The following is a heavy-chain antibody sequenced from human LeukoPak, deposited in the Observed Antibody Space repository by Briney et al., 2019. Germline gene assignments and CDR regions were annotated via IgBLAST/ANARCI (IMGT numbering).Heavy chain of an antibody. D-gene: IGHD3-22*01. J-gene: IGHJ5*02. Sequence: GASVKVSCKASGYTFTGYYMHWVRQAPGQGLEWMGWMNPNSGNTGYAQKFQGRVTMTRNTSISTAYMELSSLRSEDTAVYYCARGDWSYYYDSSGYANNWFDPWGQGTLVTVSS. CDR3: ARGDWSYYYDSSGYANNWFDP. V-gene: IGHV1-8*02. CDR1: GYTFTGYY. CDR2: MNPNSGNT.